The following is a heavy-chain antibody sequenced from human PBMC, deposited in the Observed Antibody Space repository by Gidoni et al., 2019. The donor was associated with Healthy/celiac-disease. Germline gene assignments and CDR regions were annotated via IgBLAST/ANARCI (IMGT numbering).Heavy chain of an antibody. CDR2: IWYDGSNK. D-gene: IGHD3-22*01. V-gene: IGHV3-33*01. Sequence: VQLGESAGGVVQPGRSLRRSCAASGFTFSSYRMHWVRQAPGEGLGWVAVIWYDGSNKYYADSVNGRFTISRDNSKNTLYLQMNSLRAEDTAVYYCARAPLIIYFDYWGQGTLVTVSS. CDR1: GFTFSSYR. J-gene: IGHJ4*02. CDR3: ARAPLIIYFDY.